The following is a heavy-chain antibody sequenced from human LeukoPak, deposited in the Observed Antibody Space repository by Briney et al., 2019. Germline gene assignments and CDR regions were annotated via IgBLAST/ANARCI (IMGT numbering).Heavy chain of an antibody. V-gene: IGHV5-51*01. CDR3: GKSAVAAQAVAFDI. D-gene: IGHD6-19*01. J-gene: IGHJ3*02. CDR2: IYPGDSDT. CDR1: GYSFTSYW. Sequence: NHGESLKISCKGSGYSFTSYWIGWVRQMPGKGLEWMGIIYPGDSDTRYSPSFQGQVTISADKSISTAYLQWSSLKASDTAMYYCGKSAVAAQAVAFDIWGQGTMVTVSS.